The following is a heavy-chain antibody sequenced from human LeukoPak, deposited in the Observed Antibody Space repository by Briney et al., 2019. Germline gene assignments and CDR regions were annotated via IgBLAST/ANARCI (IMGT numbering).Heavy chain of an antibody. J-gene: IGHJ6*02. CDR1: GYTFTTYG. Sequence: ASVKVSCKTSGYTFTTYGISWVRQAPGQGLEWMGIINPSGGSTSYAQKFQGRVTMTRDTSTSTVYMELSSLRSEDTAVYYCARGRVLYYYYGMDVWGQGTTVTVSS. D-gene: IGHD4/OR15-4a*01. CDR2: INPSGGST. CDR3: ARGRVLYYYYGMDV. V-gene: IGHV1-46*01.